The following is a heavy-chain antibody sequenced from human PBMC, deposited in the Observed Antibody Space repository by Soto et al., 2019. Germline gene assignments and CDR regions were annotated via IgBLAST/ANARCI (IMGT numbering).Heavy chain of an antibody. J-gene: IGHJ4*02. CDR1: GFAFSNCA. V-gene: IGHV3-23*05. Sequence: PGGSLRLSCAASGFAFSNCAMSWVRRAPGKGLEWVSTIKTSGDTTFYADPVKGRFTTSRDDSKNTLYLQMNSLRAEDTATYYCTKDVTGDIGADFWGQGTPVTVS. D-gene: IGHD2-21*02. CDR2: IKTSGDTT. CDR3: TKDVTGDIGADF.